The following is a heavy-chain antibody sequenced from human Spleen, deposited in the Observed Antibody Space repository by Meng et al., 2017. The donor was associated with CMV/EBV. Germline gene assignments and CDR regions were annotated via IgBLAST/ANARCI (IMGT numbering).Heavy chain of an antibody. CDR1: GFTFDDYG. CDR3: AKDTSGGWPYWSYFDY. V-gene: IGHV3-20*04. Sequence: GESLKISCAASGFTFDDYGMSWVRQAPGKGLEWVSGINWNGGSTGYADSVKGRFTISRDNAKNSLYLQMNSLRTEDTALYSCAKDTSGGWPYWSYFDYWGPGTLVTVSS. CDR2: INWNGGST. J-gene: IGHJ4*02. D-gene: IGHD1-26*01.